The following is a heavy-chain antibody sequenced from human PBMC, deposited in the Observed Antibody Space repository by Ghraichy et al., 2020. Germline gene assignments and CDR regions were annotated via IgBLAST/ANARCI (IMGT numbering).Heavy chain of an antibody. D-gene: IGHD4-17*01. CDR2: IYYSGST. V-gene: IGHV4-31*03. CDR3: ASKGVAYGDNQYYFDY. Sequence: SETLSLTCTVSGGSISSGGYYWSWIRQHPGKGLEWIGYIYYSGSTYYNPSLKSRVTISVDTSKNQFSLKLSSVTAADTAVYYCASKGVAYGDNQYYFDYWGQGTLVTVSS. J-gene: IGHJ4*02. CDR1: GGSISSGGYY.